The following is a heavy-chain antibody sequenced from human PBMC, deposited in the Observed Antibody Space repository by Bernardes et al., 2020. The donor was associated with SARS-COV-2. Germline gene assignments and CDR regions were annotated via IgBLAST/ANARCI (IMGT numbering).Heavy chain of an antibody. D-gene: IGHD5-18*01. V-gene: IGHV3-30*18. CDR1: GFTFNNFG. CDR3: AKVQAILWIRPYQSAMDV. Sequence: GGSLRLSCAASGFTFNNFGIHWVRQAPGKGLEWVAVISYEGSKKYYADSVEGRFTISKDNSKNTVYLEMNSLRPEDTAVYYCAKVQAILWIRPYQSAMDVWGQGTPVAVSS. CDR2: ISYEGSKK. J-gene: IGHJ6*02.